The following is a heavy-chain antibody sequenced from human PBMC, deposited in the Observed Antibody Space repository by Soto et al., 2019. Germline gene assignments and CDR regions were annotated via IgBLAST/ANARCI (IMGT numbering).Heavy chain of an antibody. CDR3: ARSIQEEIGVAGPKDIWFDP. J-gene: IGHJ5*02. CDR1: GGTFRTYT. V-gene: IGHV1-69*02. CDR2: IIPILDVA. D-gene: IGHD6-19*01. Sequence: QVQLVQSGAEVKRPGSSVKVSCQTSGGTFRTYTINWVRQAPGQGLEWMGRIIPILDVANYAQKFQGRVTITADKTTSTAQMELRSLRSENTAVYYCARSIQEEIGVAGPKDIWFDPLGQGTLVTVSS.